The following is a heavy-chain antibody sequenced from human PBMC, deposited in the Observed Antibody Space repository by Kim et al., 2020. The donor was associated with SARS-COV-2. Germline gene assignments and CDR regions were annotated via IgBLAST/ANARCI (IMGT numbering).Heavy chain of an antibody. Sequence: GGSLRLSCAASGFTFSNAWMSWVRQAPGKGLEWVGRIKSKTDGGTTDYAAPVKGRFTISRDDSKNTLYLQMNSLKTEDTAVYYCTTDWDTAMAYYYYYGMDVWGQGTTVTVSS. D-gene: IGHD5-18*01. J-gene: IGHJ6*02. CDR1: GFTFSNAW. CDR3: TTDWDTAMAYYYYYGMDV. CDR2: IKSKTDGGTT. V-gene: IGHV3-15*01.